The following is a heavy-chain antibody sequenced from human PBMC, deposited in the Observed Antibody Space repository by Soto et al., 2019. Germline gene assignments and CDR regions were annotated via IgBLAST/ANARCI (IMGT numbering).Heavy chain of an antibody. Sequence: EVQVLESGGGLVQPGGSLRLSCAASGFTFSNYGMNWVRQAPGKGLEWVSGIRSDGDTTYNSDSVKGRFTVSRDTFKHTVYLQMISLRVEDSAVYYCAKGKGAGATPDGANCWGQGTLVTVSS. CDR2: IRSDGDTT. CDR1: GFTFSNYG. V-gene: IGHV3-23*01. J-gene: IGHJ4*02. CDR3: AKGKGAGATPDGANC. D-gene: IGHD1-26*01.